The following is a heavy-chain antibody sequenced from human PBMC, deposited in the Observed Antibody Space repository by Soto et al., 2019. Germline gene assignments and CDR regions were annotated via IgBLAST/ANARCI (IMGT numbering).Heavy chain of an antibody. D-gene: IGHD3-3*01. Sequence: QLHLVQSGAVVKKPGASVTVSCSASGYPVTAYYMHWVRQAPGRGLEWMGGINPATGAAKYTQAFQGRVTMTRDTSTRTVFMELSGLTSEDTAVFYCVRGGGVGVAGSAAFDMWGQGTLVTVSS. CDR3: VRGGGVGVAGSAAFDM. J-gene: IGHJ3*02. CDR1: GYPVTAYY. V-gene: IGHV1-2*02. CDR2: INPATGAA.